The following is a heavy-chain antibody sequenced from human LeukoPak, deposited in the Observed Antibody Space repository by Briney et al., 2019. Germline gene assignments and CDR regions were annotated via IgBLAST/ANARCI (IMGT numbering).Heavy chain of an antibody. V-gene: IGHV4-39*01. CDR1: VGSISRSSYY. J-gene: IGHJ4*02. D-gene: IGHD1-14*01. CDR2: IYYSVNT. CDR3: ASGASETDY. Sequence: SETLSLTCTVSVGSISRSSYYCGSVRQPPGKGLEWIGSIYYSVNTYYNPSLKSRVSISVDTSKNQFSLKLSSVTAADTAVYYCASGASETDYWGQGTLVTVSS.